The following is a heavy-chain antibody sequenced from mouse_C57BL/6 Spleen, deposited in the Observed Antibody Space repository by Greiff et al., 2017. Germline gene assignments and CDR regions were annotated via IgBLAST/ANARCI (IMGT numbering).Heavy chain of an antibody. Sequence: QVQLQQPGAELVKPGASVKMSCKASGYTFTSYWITWVKQRPGQGLEWIGDIYPGSGSTNYNEKFKSKATLTVDTSSSTAYMQLSSLTSEDSAVYYCAREGVYPRYVDVWGTGTTVTVSS. J-gene: IGHJ1*03. V-gene: IGHV1-55*01. CDR2: IYPGSGST. CDR3: AREGVYPRYVDV. CDR1: GYTFTSYW.